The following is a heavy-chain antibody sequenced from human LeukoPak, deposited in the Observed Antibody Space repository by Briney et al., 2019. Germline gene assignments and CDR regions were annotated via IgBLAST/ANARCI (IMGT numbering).Heavy chain of an antibody. CDR1: GFTFSSYE. CDR2: ISSSGSTI. J-gene: IGHJ6*02. D-gene: IGHD2-2*01. CDR3: ARDSRVEYYYYYGMDV. V-gene: IGHV3-48*03. Sequence: GGSLRLSCAASGFTFSSYEMNWVRQAPGKGLGWVSYISSSGSTIYYADSVKGRFTISRDNAKNSLYLQMNSLRAEDTAVYYCARDSRVEYYYYYGMDVWGQGTTVTVSS.